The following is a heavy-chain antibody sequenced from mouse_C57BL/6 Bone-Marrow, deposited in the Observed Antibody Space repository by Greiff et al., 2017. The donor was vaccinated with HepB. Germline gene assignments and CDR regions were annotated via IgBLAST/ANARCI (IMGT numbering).Heavy chain of an antibody. V-gene: IGHV14-4*01. CDR3: TFYYGSSFFAY. CDR2: IDPENGDT. D-gene: IGHD1-1*01. J-gene: IGHJ3*01. CDR1: GFNIKDDY. Sequence: VQLKESGAELVRPGASVKLSCTASGFNIKDDYMHWVKQRPEQGLEWMGWIDPENGDTEYASKFQGKATITADTSSNTAYLQLSSLTSEDTAVYYCTFYYGSSFFAYWGQGTLVTVSA.